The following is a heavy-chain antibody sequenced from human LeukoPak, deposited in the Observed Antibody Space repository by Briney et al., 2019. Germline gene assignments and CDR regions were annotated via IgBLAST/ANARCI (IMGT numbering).Heavy chain of an antibody. J-gene: IGHJ5*02. V-gene: IGHV3-30*18. CDR3: AKGPYYYGSGSYDP. CDR1: GFTFSSYG. Sequence: GGSLRLSCAASGFTFSSYGMHWVRQAPGKGLEWVAVISYDGSNKYYADSVKGRFTISRDNSMNTLYLQMNSLRAEDTAVYYCAKGPYYYGSGSYDPWGQGTLVTVSS. D-gene: IGHD3-10*01. CDR2: ISYDGSNK.